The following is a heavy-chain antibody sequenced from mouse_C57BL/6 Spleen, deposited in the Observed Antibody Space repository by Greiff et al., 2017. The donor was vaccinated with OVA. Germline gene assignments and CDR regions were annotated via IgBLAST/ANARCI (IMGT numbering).Heavy chain of an antibody. CDR2: IHPNSGST. J-gene: IGHJ4*01. CDR3: ARYYDDAMDY. V-gene: IGHV1-64*01. CDR1: GYTFTSYW. D-gene: IGHD2-4*01. Sequence: VKLQQPGAELVKPGASVKLSCKASGYTFTSYWMHWVKQRPGQGLEWIGMIHPNSGSTNYNEKFKSKATLTVDKSSSTAYMQLSSLTSEDSAVYYCARYYDDAMDYWGQGTSVTVSS.